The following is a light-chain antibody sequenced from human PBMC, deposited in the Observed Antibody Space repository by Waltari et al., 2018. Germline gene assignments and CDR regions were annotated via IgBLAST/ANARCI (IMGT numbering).Light chain of an antibody. V-gene: IGLV1-47*01. CDR3: ATWDDSLGGFYV. CDR2: ASD. CDR1: SSNIGSHS. Sequence: QSVLTQSSPTSGTPGQRVSISCSGTSSNIGSHSVYCYQPLPGAAPKLLIYASDQRPSGVPDRFSGSKSGTSASLAISGLRSEDEADYYCATWDDSLGGFYVFGTGTKVTVL. J-gene: IGLJ1*01.